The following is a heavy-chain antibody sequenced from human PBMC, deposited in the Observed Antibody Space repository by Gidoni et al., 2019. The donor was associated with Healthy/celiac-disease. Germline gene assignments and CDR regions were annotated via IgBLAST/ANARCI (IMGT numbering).Heavy chain of an antibody. CDR3: AKLGFGSHPPDY. D-gene: IGHD2-2*03. CDR2: ISGSGGST. V-gene: IGHV3-23*01. CDR1: GFTFSSYA. J-gene: IGHJ4*02. Sequence: EVQLLESGGGLVQPGVSLRLSCAASGFTFSSYAMSWVRQAPGQGLEWVSAISGSGGSTYYADSVKGRFTISRDNSKNTLYLQMNSLRAEDTAVYYCAKLGFGSHPPDYWGQGTLVTVSS.